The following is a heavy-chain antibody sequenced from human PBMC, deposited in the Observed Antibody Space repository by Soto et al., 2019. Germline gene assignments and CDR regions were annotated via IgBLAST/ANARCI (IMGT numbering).Heavy chain of an antibody. J-gene: IGHJ2*01. CDR2: IFHTGST. CDR1: GGSSISGNFS. CDR3: ARVKVGDLFRFNWFFDL. Sequence: SETHSLTCTVSGGSSISGNFSWTWIRQPPGKGLEWIAYIFHTGSTFYNSSLKPRVSISVDRSKNQFSLKLKSVTETDTAVYYCARVKVGDLFRFNWFFDLWGRGTLVTVSS. V-gene: IGHV4-30-2*01. D-gene: IGHD3-3*01.